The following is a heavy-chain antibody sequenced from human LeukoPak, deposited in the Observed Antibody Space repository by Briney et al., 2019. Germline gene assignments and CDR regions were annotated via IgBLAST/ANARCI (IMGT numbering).Heavy chain of an antibody. D-gene: IGHD6-19*01. J-gene: IGHJ5*02. Sequence: SETLSLTCAVYGGSFSGYYWSWIRQHPGKGLDWIGEINHSGSTNYNPSLKSRATISVDTSKSQFSLTLSSVTAADTAVYYCARDEYSSGTNWFDPWGQGTLVTVSS. CDR3: ARDEYSSGTNWFDP. CDR1: GGSFSGYY. CDR2: INHSGST. V-gene: IGHV4-34*01.